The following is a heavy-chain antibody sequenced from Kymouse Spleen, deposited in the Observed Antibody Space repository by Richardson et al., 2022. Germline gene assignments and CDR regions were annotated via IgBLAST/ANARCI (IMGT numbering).Heavy chain of an antibody. CDR2: ISSSSSTI. Sequence: EVQLVESGGGLVQPGGSLRLSCAASGFTFSSYSMNWVRQAPGKGLEWVSYISSSSSTIYYADSVKGRFTISRDNAKNSLYLQMNSLRDEDTAVYYCAREITGTTDYYYYYGMDVWGQGTTVTVSS. D-gene: IGHD1-20*01. V-gene: IGHV3-48*02. CDR3: AREITGTTDYYYYYGMDV. CDR1: GFTFSSYS. J-gene: IGHJ6*02.